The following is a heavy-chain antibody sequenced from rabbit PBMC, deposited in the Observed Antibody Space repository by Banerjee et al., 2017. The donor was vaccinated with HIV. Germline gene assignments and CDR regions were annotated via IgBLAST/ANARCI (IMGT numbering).Heavy chain of an antibody. J-gene: IGHJ4*01. Sequence: QSLEESGGDLVKPGASLTLTCTASGFSFSSSYYMSWVRQAPGKGLEWIACIDVSSGGTTYYASWAKGRFTISKTSSTTVTLQMTSLTAADTATYFCARSGYVGDGYAGSFNLWGQGTLVTVS. D-gene: IGHD6-1*01. CDR1: GFSFSSSYY. CDR2: IDVSSGGTT. CDR3: ARSGYVGDGYAGSFNL. V-gene: IGHV1S40*01.